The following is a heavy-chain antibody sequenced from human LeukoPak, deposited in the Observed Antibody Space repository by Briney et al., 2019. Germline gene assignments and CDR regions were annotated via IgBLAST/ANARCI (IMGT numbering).Heavy chain of an antibody. CDR1: GFTFSSAC. J-gene: IGHJ4*02. CDR3: ATPALGRRLYYYDY. CDR2: IRTKSDGETV. V-gene: IGHV3-15*07. Sequence: GGSLRLSCAASGFTFSSACLSWVRQAPGKGLEWVGRIRTKSDGETVDYAAPVKGRFTISRDDSKDTLFLQMNSLKTEDTAVYYCATPALGRRLYYYDYWGQGTLVTVSP. D-gene: IGHD3-16*01.